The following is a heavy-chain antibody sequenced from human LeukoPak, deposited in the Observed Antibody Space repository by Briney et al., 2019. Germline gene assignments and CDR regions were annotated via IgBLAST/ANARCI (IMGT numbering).Heavy chain of an antibody. J-gene: IGHJ4*02. CDR3: AKKSLWSGPFDY. CDR1: GFTFDSYA. D-gene: IGHD3-3*01. CDR2: ITGSGGDS. V-gene: IGHV3-23*01. Sequence: GGSLRLSCAASGFTFDSYAMSWVRQAPGKGLEWVSIITGSGGDSYYADSVKGRFTLSRDNSKNTLYLQMNSLRAEDTALYFCAKKSLWSGPFDYWGQGTLVTVFS.